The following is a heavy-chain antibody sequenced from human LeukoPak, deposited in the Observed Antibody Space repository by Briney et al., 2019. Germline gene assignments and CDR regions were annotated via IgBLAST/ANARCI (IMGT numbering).Heavy chain of an antibody. CDR2: IYTSGST. CDR1: GGSISSYY. J-gene: IGHJ5*02. V-gene: IGHV4-4*07. D-gene: IGHD1-14*01. CDR3: AREKVVGSVNLPSWFDP. Sequence: SETLSLTCTVSGGSISSYYWSWIRQPAGKGLEWIGRIYTSGSTNYNPSLKSRVTMSVEASKNQFSLKLSSVTAADTAVYYCAREKVVGSVNLPSWFDPWGQGTLVTVSS.